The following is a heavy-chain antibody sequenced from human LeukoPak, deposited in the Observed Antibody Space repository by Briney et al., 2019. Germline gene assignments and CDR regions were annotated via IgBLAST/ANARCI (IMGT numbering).Heavy chain of an antibody. V-gene: IGHV4-39*07. Sequence: PSETLSLTCTVSGGSISSSIYYWGWIRQPPGKGLEWIGSIYYSESTYYNPSLKSRVTISVDKSKNQFSLKLSSVTAADTAVYYCARGGTTGYDWFDPWGQGTLVTVSS. CDR2: IYYSEST. D-gene: IGHD1-7*01. CDR1: GGSISSSIYY. CDR3: ARGGTTGYDWFDP. J-gene: IGHJ5*02.